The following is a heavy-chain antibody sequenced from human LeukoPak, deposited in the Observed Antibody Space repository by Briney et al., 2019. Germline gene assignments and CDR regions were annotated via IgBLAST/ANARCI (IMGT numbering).Heavy chain of an antibody. CDR3: ARLGYGSGSYYNHPGDY. J-gene: IGHJ4*02. CDR2: IYYSGST. V-gene: IGHV4-59*01. CDR1: GGSISSYY. D-gene: IGHD3-10*01. Sequence: SETLSLTCTVSGGSISSYYWSWIRQPPGKGLDWIGYIYYSGSTNYNPSLKSRVTISVDTSKNQFSLKLSSVTAADTAVYYCARLGYGSGSYYNHPGDYWGQGTLVTVSS.